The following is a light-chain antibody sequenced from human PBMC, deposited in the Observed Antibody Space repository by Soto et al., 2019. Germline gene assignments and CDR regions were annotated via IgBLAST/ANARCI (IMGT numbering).Light chain of an antibody. Sequence: QSVLTQPASVSGSPGQSITISCTGTSSDIGRYDYVSWYQQFPGKAPKLMIYRVINRPSGVSDRFSGSKSGNSASLSISGRQPEVEASYFCGSYTSATTWVFGGGTKLTVL. V-gene: IGLV2-14*03. CDR1: SSDIGRYDY. CDR3: GSYTSATTWV. J-gene: IGLJ3*02. CDR2: RVI.